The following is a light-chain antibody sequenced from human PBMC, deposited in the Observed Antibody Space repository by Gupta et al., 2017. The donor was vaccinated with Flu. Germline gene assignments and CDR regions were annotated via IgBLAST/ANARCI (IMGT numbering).Light chain of an antibody. CDR3: QQTDSPPWT. J-gene: IGKJ1*01. V-gene: IGKV1-39*01. CDR1: QNIKTY. Sequence: PSSLSASVGDRVTITCRASQNIKTYLNWYQQKPGKAPNLLIYTSSNLQTGVSANFSGNGSGTDFTLTISRLQPEDFATYYCQQTDSPPWTFGQGTKV. CDR2: TSS.